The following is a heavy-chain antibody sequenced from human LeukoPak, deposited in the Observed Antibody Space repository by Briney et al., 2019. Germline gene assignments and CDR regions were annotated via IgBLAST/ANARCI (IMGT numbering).Heavy chain of an antibody. CDR3: ARDGRDTAMVPYYFDY. J-gene: IGHJ4*02. V-gene: IGHV4-61*01. CDR2: IYYSGST. D-gene: IGHD5-18*01. CDR1: GGSVSSGSYY. Sequence: SETLSLTCTVSGGSVSSGSYYWSWLRQPPGKGLEWFVYIYYSGSTNYNPSLESRVTISVDTSKNQFSLKLSSVTAADTAVYYCARDGRDTAMVPYYFDYWGQGTLVTVSS.